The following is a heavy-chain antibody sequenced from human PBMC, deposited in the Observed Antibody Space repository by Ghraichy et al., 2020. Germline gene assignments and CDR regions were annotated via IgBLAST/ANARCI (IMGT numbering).Heavy chain of an antibody. CDR1: GFTFSSYS. CDR2: ITSSSRNT. Sequence: GGSLRLSCVGSGFTFSSYSMDWVRQSPGKGLEWVSYITSSSRNTFYADSVKGRFTISRVNAQNSLSLQMNSLRDEDTAVYYCARGSRVVRFYYYDGMDVWGQGTTVTVSS. CDR3: ARGSRVVRFYYYDGMDV. V-gene: IGHV3-48*02. J-gene: IGHJ6*02. D-gene: IGHD4-23*01.